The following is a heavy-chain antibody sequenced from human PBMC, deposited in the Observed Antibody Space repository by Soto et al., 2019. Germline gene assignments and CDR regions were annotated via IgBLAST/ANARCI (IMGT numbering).Heavy chain of an antibody. Sequence: QVQLQESGPGLVKPSQTLSLTCTVSGGSISSGDHYWSWIRQAPGKGPEWIGYIYYRGNTYYNPSLKSRLTISVDSSKTQFSLKLSSVIAADTDVYYCARRMGRNYFDSWGQGTLVTVSS. D-gene: IGHD2-15*01. CDR2: IYYRGNT. CDR3: ARRMGRNYFDS. J-gene: IGHJ4*02. V-gene: IGHV4-30-4*01. CDR1: GGSISSGDHY.